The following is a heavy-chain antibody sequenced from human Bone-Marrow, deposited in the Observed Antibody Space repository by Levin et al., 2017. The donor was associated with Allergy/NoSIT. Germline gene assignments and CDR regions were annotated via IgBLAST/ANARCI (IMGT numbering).Heavy chain of an antibody. CDR1: GYSFTTYW. CDR2: IYPGDSDT. Sequence: KYGESLKISCKGSGYSFTTYWIAWVRQMPGKGLEWIGIIYPGDSDTIYSPSFRGQVIFSVDKSISTAFLQLSSPKDSDIAMYYCARPRAPRPSDCSSNYCAVGEDAYDMWGQGTMVTVSS. CDR3: ARPRAPRPSDCSSNYCAVGEDAYDM. D-gene: IGHD4-11*01. V-gene: IGHV5-51*01. J-gene: IGHJ3*02.